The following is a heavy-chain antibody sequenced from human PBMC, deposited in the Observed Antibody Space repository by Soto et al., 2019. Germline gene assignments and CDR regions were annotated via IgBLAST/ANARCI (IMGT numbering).Heavy chain of an antibody. Sequence: PGGSLRLSCAASGFTFNNYSMSWVRQAPGKGLEWVSTISGGGDSTYYADSVTGRFTISRDNSRNTLFLQMNSLRAEDTALYYCAKDRAFAAARPRFDPWGQGTLVTVS. J-gene: IGHJ5*02. CDR2: ISGGGDST. V-gene: IGHV3-23*01. CDR3: AKDRAFAAARPRFDP. CDR1: GFTFNNYS. D-gene: IGHD6-13*01.